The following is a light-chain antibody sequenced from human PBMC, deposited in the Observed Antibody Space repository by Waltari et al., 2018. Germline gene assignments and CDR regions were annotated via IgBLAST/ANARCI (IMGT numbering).Light chain of an antibody. CDR3: QVWDRRGGHYA. J-gene: IGLJ1*01. CDR1: DIGSES. CDR2: DDD. V-gene: IGLV3-21*04. Sequence: SYVLSQAPSVSVAPGETATITCGGNDIGSESVHWYQQRAGQAPVLVMYDDDDRPPGTSARFSGSRSADTATLTISWVEAGDEADYYCQVWDRRGGHYAFGPGTRVTVL.